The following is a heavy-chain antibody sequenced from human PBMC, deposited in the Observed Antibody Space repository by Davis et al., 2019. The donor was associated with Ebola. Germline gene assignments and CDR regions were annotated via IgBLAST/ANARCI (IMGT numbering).Heavy chain of an antibody. CDR2: INDNGGTT. Sequence: GESLKISCSASGFTFNNYAMHWVRQAPGRGLDFVSGINDNGGTTHYADSVKGRFTMSRDNAKNSLYLQMNTLRDEDTAVYYCARGRDYAFDIWGQGTMVTVSS. D-gene: IGHD2-21*02. CDR3: ARGRDYAFDI. V-gene: IGHV3-64*04. CDR1: GFTFNNYA. J-gene: IGHJ3*02.